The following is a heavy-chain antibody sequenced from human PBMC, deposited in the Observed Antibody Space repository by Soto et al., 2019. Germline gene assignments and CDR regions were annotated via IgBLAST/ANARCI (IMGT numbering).Heavy chain of an antibody. Sequence: MSGGSLRLSCAASGFTFSSYSMNWVRQAPGKGLEWVSSISSSSSYIYYADSVKGRFTISRDNAKNSLYLQMNSLRAADTAIYYCARHGGYYFDYWGQGTQVTVSS. CDR1: GFTFSSYS. CDR3: ARHGGYYFDY. V-gene: IGHV3-21*01. J-gene: IGHJ4*02. CDR2: ISSSSSYI.